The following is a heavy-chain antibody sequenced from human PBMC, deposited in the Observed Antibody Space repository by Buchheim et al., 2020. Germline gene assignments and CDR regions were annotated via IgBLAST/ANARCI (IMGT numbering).Heavy chain of an antibody. Sequence: QVQLVQSGAEVKKPGASVKVSCKASGYTFTSYDINWVRQATGQGLEWMGWMNPNSGNTGYAQKFQGRGTITRNTSISTAYMELSSLRSEDTAVYYCARFIGYCTGGVCYKVGFDYYCGMDVWGQGTT. V-gene: IGHV1-8*01. CDR2: MNPNSGNT. D-gene: IGHD2-8*02. CDR1: GYTFTSYD. J-gene: IGHJ6*02. CDR3: ARFIGYCTGGVCYKVGFDYYCGMDV.